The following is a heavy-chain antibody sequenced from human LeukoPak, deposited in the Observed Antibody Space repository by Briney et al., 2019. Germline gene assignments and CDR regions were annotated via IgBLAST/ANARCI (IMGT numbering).Heavy chain of an antibody. CDR1: GFTFSTYS. CDR3: AKEGAPLGGRPDY. J-gene: IGHJ4*02. CDR2: ISTSSSYI. V-gene: IGHV3-21*01. D-gene: IGHD3-16*01. Sequence: PGGSLRLSRAASGFTFSTYSMTWVRQAPGKGLEWVSSISTSSSYIYYADSVKDRFTISRDNSKNTLYLQMNSLRVEDTAVYYCAKEGAPLGGRPDYWGQGTLVTVSS.